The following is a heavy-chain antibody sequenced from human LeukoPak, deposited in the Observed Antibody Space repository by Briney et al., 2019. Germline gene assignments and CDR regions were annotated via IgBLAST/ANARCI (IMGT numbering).Heavy chain of an antibody. J-gene: IGHJ4*02. CDR1: GFIFDSHI. CDR3: AKDKWEERGNYYHYFDY. D-gene: IGHD1-26*01. CDR2: IWYDGSRR. Sequence: GGSLRLSCAASGFIFDSHIMHWVRQAPGKGLEWVAGIWYDGSRRHYGDSAEGRFSVSRDNSRNTLDLQMNSLTAEDTAVYYCAKDKWEERGNYYHYFDYWGQGILVTVSS. V-gene: IGHV3-33*06.